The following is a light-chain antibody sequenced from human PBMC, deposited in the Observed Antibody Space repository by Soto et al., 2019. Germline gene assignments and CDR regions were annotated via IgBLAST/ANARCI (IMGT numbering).Light chain of an antibody. CDR2: DNN. CDR1: SSNIGAGYD. J-gene: IGLJ3*02. CDR3: QSYDSSLSGWV. V-gene: IGLV1-40*01. Sequence: QSALTQPPSVSGAPGQRVTISCTGSSSNIGAGYDVHWYQQLPGTAPKLLSYDNNNRPSGVPDRFSGSKSGTSASLAITGLQAEDEADYYCQSYDSSLSGWVFGGGTKLTVL.